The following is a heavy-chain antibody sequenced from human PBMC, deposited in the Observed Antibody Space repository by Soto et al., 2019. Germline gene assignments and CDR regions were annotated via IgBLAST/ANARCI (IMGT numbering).Heavy chain of an antibody. V-gene: IGHV3-7*03. J-gene: IGHJ6*02. CDR1: GFTFSSYW. D-gene: IGHD5-18*01. CDR2: IKQDGSEK. Sequence: PGGSLRLSCAVSGFTFSSYWMSWVRQAPGKGLEWVANIKQDGSEKYYVDSVKGRFTISRDNAKNSLYLQMNSLRAEDTAVYYCAREGARGCSYGLYYYYYGMDVWGQETTFPVSS. CDR3: AREGARGCSYGLYYYYYGMDV.